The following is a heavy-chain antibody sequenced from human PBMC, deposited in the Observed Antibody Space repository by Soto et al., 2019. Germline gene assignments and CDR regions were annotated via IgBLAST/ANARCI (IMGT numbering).Heavy chain of an antibody. Sequence: SVKVSCKASGGTFSSYAISWVRQAPGQGLEWMGGIIPIFGTANYAQKFQGRVTITADESTSTAYMELSSLRSEDTAVYYCAIEVGGNSSCWPDYYYSGMDVWGQGTTVTVSS. CDR2: IIPIFGTA. CDR3: AIEVGGNSSCWPDYYYSGMDV. J-gene: IGHJ6*02. V-gene: IGHV1-69*13. D-gene: IGHD6-19*01. CDR1: GGTFSSYA.